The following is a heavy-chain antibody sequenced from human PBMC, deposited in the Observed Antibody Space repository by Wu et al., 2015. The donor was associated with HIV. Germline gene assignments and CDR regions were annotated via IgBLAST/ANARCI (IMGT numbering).Heavy chain of an antibody. Sequence: QVQLVQSGAEMKKPGASVKVSCRVSGQILTEVSVHWVRQAPGKGLEWMGGYDSEDGKTIYAQKFQGRLTMTEDTSADTAYMELSSLTSEDTAVYFCATVPDTRGYSTAEWYLDLWGRGTLIIVSS. CDR2: YDSEDGKT. J-gene: IGHJ2*01. V-gene: IGHV1-24*01. CDR3: ATVPDTRGYSTAEWYLDL. D-gene: IGHD3-22*01. CDR1: GQILTEVS.